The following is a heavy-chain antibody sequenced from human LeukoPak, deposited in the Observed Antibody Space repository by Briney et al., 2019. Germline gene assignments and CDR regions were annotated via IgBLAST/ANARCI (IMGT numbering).Heavy chain of an antibody. Sequence: SETLSLTCTVSSGSISSSSYYWGWIRQPPGKGLEWIGSIYYSGSTYYNPSLKSRVTISVDTSKNQFSLKLSSVTAADTAVYYCARSIARLVTLYAFDIWGQGTMVTVSS. V-gene: IGHV4-39*01. D-gene: IGHD6-6*01. CDR2: IYYSGST. CDR3: ARSIARLVTLYAFDI. J-gene: IGHJ3*02. CDR1: SGSISSSSYY.